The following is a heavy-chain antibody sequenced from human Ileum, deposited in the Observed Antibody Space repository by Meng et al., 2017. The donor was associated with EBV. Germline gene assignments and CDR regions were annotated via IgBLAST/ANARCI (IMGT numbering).Heavy chain of an antibody. J-gene: IGHJ4*02. Sequence: QLQQGGAGLLKPSETLSLTCGVYGGSFNGYYWTWIRQSPGKGLEWIGEINQSGTTNYSPSLKSRLTISVDTPKKQFSLRLTSVTAADTAVYYCARVGQWLPIDYWGQGTLVTVSS. CDR3: ARVGQWLPIDY. CDR1: GGSFNGYY. CDR2: INQSGTT. V-gene: IGHV4-34*02. D-gene: IGHD6-19*01.